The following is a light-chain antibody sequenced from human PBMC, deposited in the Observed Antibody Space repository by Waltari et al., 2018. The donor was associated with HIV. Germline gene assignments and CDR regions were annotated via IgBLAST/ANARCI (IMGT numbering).Light chain of an antibody. Sequence: FVLPPSPGPLSLSPGERATATCRASQSVSSYYLAWYQQKPGQAPRLLVYGVSTRATCVPDRFSGSGSGTDFTLTVSRLEPEDFAVYYCQHYGYSPTFGRGTKVEIK. V-gene: IGKV3-20*01. CDR2: GVS. CDR1: QSVSSYY. J-gene: IGKJ1*01. CDR3: QHYGYSPT.